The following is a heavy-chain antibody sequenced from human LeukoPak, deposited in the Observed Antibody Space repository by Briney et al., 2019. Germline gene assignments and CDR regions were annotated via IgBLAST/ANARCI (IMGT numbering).Heavy chain of an antibody. CDR3: ARTEYYYDSSGYGY. Sequence: SVKVSCKASGYTFTNYGISWVRQAPGQGLEWMGRIIPILGIANYAQKFQGRVTITADKSTSTAYMELSSLRSEDTAVYYCARTEYYYDSSGYGYWGQGTLVTVSS. CDR1: GYTFTNYG. CDR2: IIPILGIA. D-gene: IGHD3-22*01. V-gene: IGHV1-69*04. J-gene: IGHJ4*02.